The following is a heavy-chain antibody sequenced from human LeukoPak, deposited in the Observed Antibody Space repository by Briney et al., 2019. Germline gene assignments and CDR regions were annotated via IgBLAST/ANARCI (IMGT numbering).Heavy chain of an antibody. D-gene: IGHD3-3*01. CDR3: ARGGGDFWSGYYPYYYYGMDV. CDR1: GYTFTSYG. V-gene: IGHV1-18*01. Sequence: GASVKVSCKASGYTFTSYGISWVRQAPGQGPEWMGWISTYNGNTNYAQKLQGRVTMTTDTSTTTVYMEPRSLRSDDTAVYYCARGGGDFWSGYYPYYYYGMDVWGQGTTVTVSS. CDR2: ISTYNGNT. J-gene: IGHJ6*02.